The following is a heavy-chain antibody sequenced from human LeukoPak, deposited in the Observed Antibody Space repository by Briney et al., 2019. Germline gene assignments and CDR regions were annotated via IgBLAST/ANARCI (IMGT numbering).Heavy chain of an antibody. J-gene: IGHJ4*02. CDR1: GYTFTSYG. CDR3: ARVLQKYRGGYYYDSSGYYSN. CDR2: INPNSGGT. V-gene: IGHV1-2*02. Sequence: ASVKVSCKASGYTFTSYGISWVRQAPGQGLEWMGWINPNSGGTNYAQKFQGRVTMTRDTSISTAYMELSRLRSDDTAVYYRARVLQKYRGGYYYDSSGYYSNWGQGTLVTVSS. D-gene: IGHD3-22*01.